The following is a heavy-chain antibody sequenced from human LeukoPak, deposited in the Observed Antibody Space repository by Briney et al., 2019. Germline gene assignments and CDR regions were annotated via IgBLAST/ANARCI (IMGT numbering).Heavy chain of an antibody. V-gene: IGHV4-61*02. Sequence: SETLSLTCTVSGGSIISGSYYWSWIRQPAGKGLEWIGRISSSGNTNYNPSLKSRVTISIDTSKNQFSLKLSSVTAADTAVYYCARSPSAGWFDPWGHGTLVTVSS. CDR2: ISSSGNT. J-gene: IGHJ5*02. CDR3: ARSPSAGWFDP. CDR1: GGSIISGSYY.